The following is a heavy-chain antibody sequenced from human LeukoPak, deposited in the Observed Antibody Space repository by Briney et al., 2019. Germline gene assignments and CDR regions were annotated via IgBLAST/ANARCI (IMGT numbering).Heavy chain of an antibody. CDR1: GGSISSSSYY. V-gene: IGHV4-61*01. CDR2: IDYSGST. Sequence: MTSETLSLTCTVSGGSISSSSYYWSWIRQPPGKGLEWIGYIDYSGSTNYNPSLKSRLTMSVDTSKNQFSLRLRSVTAADTAVYYCARGAAGPNTVPNWFDPWGQGTLVTVSS. D-gene: IGHD4-17*01. CDR3: ARGAAGPNTVPNWFDP. J-gene: IGHJ5*02.